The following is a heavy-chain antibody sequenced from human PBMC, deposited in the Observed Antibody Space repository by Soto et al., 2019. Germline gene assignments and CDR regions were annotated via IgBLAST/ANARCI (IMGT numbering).Heavy chain of an antibody. CDR1: GYSFTSYW. Sequence: PGESLKISCKGSGYSFTSYWIGWVRQMPGKGLEWMGIIFPSDPDTRYSPSSQGQVTISADKSISTAYLQWSSLKASDTAMYYCARHQYNSNLFDYWGQGTLVTVSS. CDR2: IFPSDPDT. CDR3: ARHQYNSNLFDY. V-gene: IGHV5-51*01. D-gene: IGHD4-4*01. J-gene: IGHJ4*02.